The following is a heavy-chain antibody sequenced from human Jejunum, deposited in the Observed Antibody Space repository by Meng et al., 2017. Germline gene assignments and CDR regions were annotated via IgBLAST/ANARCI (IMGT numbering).Heavy chain of an antibody. CDR3: ARDTAGFGP. V-gene: IGHV4-39*07. J-gene: IGHJ5*02. CDR2: IFYRGTT. CDR1: GGSISTAGYY. D-gene: IGHD6-13*01. Sequence: QLGESGAGPVKPSGNLSLSCALSGGSISTAGYYGGWIRQSPGKGLEWIGSIFYRGTTYYNPSLKSRVTISIDTSKNQFSLKMNSVTAADTAVYYCARDTAGFGPWGQGTLVTVSS.